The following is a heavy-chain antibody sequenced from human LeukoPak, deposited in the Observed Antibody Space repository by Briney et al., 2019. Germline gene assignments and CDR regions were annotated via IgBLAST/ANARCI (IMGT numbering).Heavy chain of an antibody. D-gene: IGHD2-21*01. Sequence: GGSLRLSCAASGFTFSSYAMSWVRQAPGKGLEWVSAISGSGGSTYYADSVKGRFTISRDNSKNTLYLQMNSLRAEDTAVYYCAKTHPGEAPPAYYFDHWGQGTLVTVSS. CDR1: GFTFSSYA. CDR2: ISGSGGST. CDR3: AKTHPGEAPPAYYFDH. J-gene: IGHJ4*02. V-gene: IGHV3-23*01.